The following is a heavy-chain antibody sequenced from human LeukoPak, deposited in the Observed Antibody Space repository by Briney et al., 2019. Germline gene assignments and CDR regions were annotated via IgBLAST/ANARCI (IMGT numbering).Heavy chain of an antibody. CDR2: VSPDGSST. J-gene: IGHJ4*02. CDR1: GFTVSSNY. D-gene: IGHD6-19*01. V-gene: IGHV3-74*01. CDR3: ARRLTGSSGFYYFDY. Sequence: PGGSLRLSCAASGFTVSSNYMGWVRQAPGKGLLWVSRVSPDGSSTHYADSVKGRFTISRDNAKNTLYLQMNSLRAEDTAVYYCARRLTGSSGFYYFDYWGQGTLVTVSS.